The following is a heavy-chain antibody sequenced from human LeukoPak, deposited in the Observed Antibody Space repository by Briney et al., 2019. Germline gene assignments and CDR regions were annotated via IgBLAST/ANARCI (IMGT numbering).Heavy chain of an antibody. Sequence: PLETLSLTCAVSGYSISSGYYWGWIRQPPGKGLEWIGRIYHSGSTYYNPSLKSRVTISVDTSKNQFSLKLSSVTAADTAVYYCARLKSAAGNYYFDYWGQGTLVTVSS. J-gene: IGHJ4*02. V-gene: IGHV4-38-2*01. CDR3: ARLKSAAGNYYFDY. CDR1: GYSISSGYY. CDR2: IYHSGST. D-gene: IGHD6-13*01.